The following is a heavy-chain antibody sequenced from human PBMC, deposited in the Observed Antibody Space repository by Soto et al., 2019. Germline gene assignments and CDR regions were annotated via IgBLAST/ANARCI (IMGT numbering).Heavy chain of an antibody. D-gene: IGHD3-10*01. J-gene: IGHJ6*02. V-gene: IGHV1-18*04. Sequence: ASVKVSCKASGYTFTSYCISWVRQAPGQGLEWMGWISAYNGNTSYAQKLQGRVTMTTDTSTSTAYMELRSLRSDDTAVYYCARDQGSGSYYYYYGMDVWGQGTTVTVSS. CDR1: GYTFTSYC. CDR2: ISAYNGNT. CDR3: ARDQGSGSYYYYYGMDV.